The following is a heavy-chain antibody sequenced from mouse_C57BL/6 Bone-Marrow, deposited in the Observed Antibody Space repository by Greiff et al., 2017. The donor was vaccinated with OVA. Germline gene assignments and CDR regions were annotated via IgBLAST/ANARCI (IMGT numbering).Heavy chain of an antibody. V-gene: IGHV14-4*01. D-gene: IGHD4-1*01. CDR2: IDPENGDT. Sequence: VQLQPSWAELVRPGASVKLSCTASGFNIKDDYMHWVKQRPEQGLEWIGWIDPENGDTEYASKFQGKATITADTSSNTAYLQLSSRTSEDTAVYYCTTRGTGTNYWGQGTTLTVSS. CDR1: GFNIKDDY. J-gene: IGHJ2*01. CDR3: TTRGTGTNY.